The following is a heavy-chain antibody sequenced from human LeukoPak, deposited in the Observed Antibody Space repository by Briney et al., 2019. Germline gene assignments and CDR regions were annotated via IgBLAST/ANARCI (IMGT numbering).Heavy chain of an antibody. Sequence: SETLSLTCTVSGGSISSGGYYWSWIRQHPGKGLEWIGYIYYSGSTYYNPSLKSRVTISVDTSKNQFSLKLSSVTAADTAVYYCARGGAQGHSYGSNFDNWGQGTLVAVSS. CDR1: GGSISSGGYY. J-gene: IGHJ4*02. D-gene: IGHD5-18*01. V-gene: IGHV4-31*03. CDR3: ARGGAQGHSYGSNFDN. CDR2: IYYSGST.